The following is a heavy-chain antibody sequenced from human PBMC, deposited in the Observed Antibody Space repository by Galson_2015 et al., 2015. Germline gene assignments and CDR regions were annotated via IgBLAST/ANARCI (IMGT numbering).Heavy chain of an antibody. CDR1: GFTFSRYW. V-gene: IGHV3-74*01. CDR3: GRDLLTYNDLLPSVPDY. CDR2: INSDGSST. Sequence: SLRLSCAASGFTFSRYWMHWVRQAPGKGLVWVSRINSDGSSTNYADSVKGRFTISRDNAKNTLYLQMNSLRAEDTAVYYCGRDLLTYNDLLPSVPDYWGQGTLVTVSS. D-gene: IGHD3-3*01. J-gene: IGHJ4*02.